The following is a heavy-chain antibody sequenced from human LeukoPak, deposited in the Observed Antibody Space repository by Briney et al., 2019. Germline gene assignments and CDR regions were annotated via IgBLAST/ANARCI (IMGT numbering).Heavy chain of an antibody. CDR1: GFTFSSYS. V-gene: IGHV3-74*01. D-gene: IGHD4-11*01. CDR2: INSDGSST. CDR3: ARDSNYQPDF. Sequence: GGSLRLSCAASGFTFSSYSMNWVRQAPGKGLVWVSHINSDGSSTTYADSVKGRFTISRDNAKNTLYLQMSSLRAEDTAVYYCARDSNYQPDFWGQGTLVIVSS. J-gene: IGHJ4*02.